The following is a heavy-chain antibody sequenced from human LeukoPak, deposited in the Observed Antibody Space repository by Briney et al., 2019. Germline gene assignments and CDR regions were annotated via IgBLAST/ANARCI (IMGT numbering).Heavy chain of an antibody. CDR1: GFTFSSYA. Sequence: AGGSLRLSCAASGFTFSSYAMSWVRQAPGKGLEWVSAISGSGGSTYYADSVKGRFTISRDNSKNTLYLQMSSLRAEDTAVYFCARQYSNPYYHYMDVWGKGTTVTVSS. CDR2: ISGSGGST. J-gene: IGHJ6*03. D-gene: IGHD2/OR15-2a*01. CDR3: ARQYSNPYYHYMDV. V-gene: IGHV3-23*01.